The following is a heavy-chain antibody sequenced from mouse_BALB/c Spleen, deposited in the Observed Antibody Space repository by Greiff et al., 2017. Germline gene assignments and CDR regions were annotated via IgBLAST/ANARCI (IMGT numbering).Heavy chain of an antibody. CDR1: GFTFSSYA. V-gene: IGHV5-6-5*01. CDR2: ISSGGST. CDR3: ARGGYYGNYDYYAMDY. Sequence: DVKLVESGGGLVKPGGSLKLSCAASGFTFSSYAMSWVRQTPEKRLEWVASISSGGSTYYPDSVKGRFTISRDNARNILYLQMSSLRSEDTAMYYCARGGYYGNYDYYAMDYWGQGTSVTVSS. D-gene: IGHD2-1*01. J-gene: IGHJ4*01.